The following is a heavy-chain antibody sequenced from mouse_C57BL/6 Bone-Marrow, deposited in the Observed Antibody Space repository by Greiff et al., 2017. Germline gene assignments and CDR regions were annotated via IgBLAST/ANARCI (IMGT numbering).Heavy chain of an antibody. CDR3: ARFASYYYGSSSFAY. D-gene: IGHD1-1*01. J-gene: IGHJ3*01. CDR2: IYPRSGNT. V-gene: IGHV1-81*01. CDR1: GYTFTSYG. Sequence: VQLQQSGAELARPGASVKLSCKASGYTFTSYGISWVKQRTGQGLEWIGEIYPRSGNTYYNEKFKGKATLTADKSSSTAYMELRSLTSEDSAVYFCARFASYYYGSSSFAYRGQGTLVTVSA.